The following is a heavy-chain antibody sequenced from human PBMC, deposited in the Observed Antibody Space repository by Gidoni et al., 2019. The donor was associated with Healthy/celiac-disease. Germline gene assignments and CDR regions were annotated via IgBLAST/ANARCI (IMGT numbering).Heavy chain of an antibody. CDR3: ASQYGYSYGFVYYYYGMDV. V-gene: IGHV3-48*03. CDR1: GFTFSSYE. D-gene: IGHD5-18*01. J-gene: IGHJ6*02. CDR2: ISSSGSTI. Sequence: EVQLVESGGGLVQPGGSLRLSCAASGFTFSSYEMNWVRQAPGKGLEWVSYISSSGSTIYYADSVKGRFTISRDNAKNSLYLQMNSLRAEDTAVYYCASQYGYSYGFVYYYYGMDVWGQGTTVTVSS.